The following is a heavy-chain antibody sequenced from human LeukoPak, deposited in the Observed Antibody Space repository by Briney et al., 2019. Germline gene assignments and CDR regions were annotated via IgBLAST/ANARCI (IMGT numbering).Heavy chain of an antibody. D-gene: IGHD1-26*01. CDR2: IYTSGST. V-gene: IGHV4-4*07. Sequence: SETLSLTCTVSGGSISSYYWSWIRQPAGKGLEWIGRIYTSGSTNYNPSLKSRVTMSVDTSKNQFSLKLSSVTAADTAVYYCARVPPIVGAENPTFVHWGQGTLVTVSS. CDR1: GGSISSYY. J-gene: IGHJ4*02. CDR3: ARVPPIVGAENPTFVH.